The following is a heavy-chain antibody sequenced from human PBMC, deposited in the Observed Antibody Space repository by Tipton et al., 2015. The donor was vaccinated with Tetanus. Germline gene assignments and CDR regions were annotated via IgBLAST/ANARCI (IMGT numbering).Heavy chain of an antibody. CDR3: ARDFRFSWDY. CDR1: GFIFSSYG. J-gene: IGHJ4*02. V-gene: IGHV3-33*01. CDR2: ILFDGSHK. Sequence: SLRLSCAASGFIFSSYGFHWVRQAPGKGLEWVAVILFDGSHKDYADSVKGRFTISRDNSRNTLYLQMNSLRAEDTAVYYCARDFRFSWDYWGQGILVTVSS.